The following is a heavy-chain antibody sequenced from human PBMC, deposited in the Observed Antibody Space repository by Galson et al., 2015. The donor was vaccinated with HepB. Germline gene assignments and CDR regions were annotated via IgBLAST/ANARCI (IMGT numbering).Heavy chain of an antibody. V-gene: IGHV3-73*01. CDR1: GFTFSGSA. Sequence: SLRLSCAASGFTFSGSAMHWVRQASGKGLEWVGRIRSKANSYATAYAASVKGRFTISRDDSKNTAYLQMNSLKTEDTAVYYCTRLRGYYDILTGPEYGMDVWGQGTTVTVSS. CDR3: TRLRGYYDILTGPEYGMDV. CDR2: IRSKANSYAT. J-gene: IGHJ6*02. D-gene: IGHD3-9*01.